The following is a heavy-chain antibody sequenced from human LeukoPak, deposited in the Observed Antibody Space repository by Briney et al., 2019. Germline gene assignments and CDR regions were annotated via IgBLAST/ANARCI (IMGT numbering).Heavy chain of an antibody. J-gene: IGHJ4*02. CDR2: ISAYTGDA. CDR1: GYTFSNYG. Sequence: ASVKVSCKASGYTFSNYGISWLRQAPGQGLEWMGSISAYTGDANYPQNLQGRVIMTTDTPTSTAYMELRSLRSDDTAVYYCARTPTGHYGSSGYFPYYFDYWGQGTLVTASS. D-gene: IGHD3-22*01. V-gene: IGHV1-18*01. CDR3: ARTPTGHYGSSGYFPYYFDY.